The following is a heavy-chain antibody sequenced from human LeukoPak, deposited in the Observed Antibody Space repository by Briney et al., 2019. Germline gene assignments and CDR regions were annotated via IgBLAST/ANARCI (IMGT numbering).Heavy chain of an antibody. V-gene: IGHV3-23*01. Sequence: GASLRLSCAASGFTFSSYAMCWVRQAPGKGLQWVSSITSSGDNTYYADSVKGRFTISRDNTKNTLHLQVNSLRAEDTAVYYCVRVSSGNYDTWGQGTLVTVSS. D-gene: IGHD3-22*01. CDR3: VRVSSGNYDT. CDR1: GFTFSSYA. CDR2: ITSSGDNT. J-gene: IGHJ5*02.